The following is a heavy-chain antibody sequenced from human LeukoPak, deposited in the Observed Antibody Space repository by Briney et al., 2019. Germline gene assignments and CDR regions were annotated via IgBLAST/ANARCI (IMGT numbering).Heavy chain of an antibody. CDR1: GLTFSTYW. V-gene: IGHV3-74*03. CDR3: AREARVGGALQY. J-gene: IGHJ4*02. Sequence: TGGSLRLSCAASGLTFSTYWMHWVRPAPGKGLAWVARINPDGSIRTYANSVQGRVTISRDTAKDTLFLQMNSLRAEDTAVYYCAREARVGGALQYWGQGTPVTVSS. CDR2: INPDGSIR. D-gene: IGHD1-26*01.